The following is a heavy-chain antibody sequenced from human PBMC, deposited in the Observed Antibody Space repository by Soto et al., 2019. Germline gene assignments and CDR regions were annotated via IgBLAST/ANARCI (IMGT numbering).Heavy chain of an antibody. Sequence: GGSLRLSCAASGFTFSSYAMHWVRQAPGKGLEWAAVISYDGSNKYYADSVKGRFTISRDNSKNTLYLQMNSLRAEDTAVYYRERLRDYDSSGYLAYWGQGTLVTVSP. CDR1: GFTFSSYA. CDR2: ISYDGSNK. V-gene: IGHV3-30-3*01. D-gene: IGHD3-22*01. J-gene: IGHJ4*02. CDR3: ERLRDYDSSGYLAY.